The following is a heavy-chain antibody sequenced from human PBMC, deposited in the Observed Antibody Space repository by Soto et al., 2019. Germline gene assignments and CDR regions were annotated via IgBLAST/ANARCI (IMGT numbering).Heavy chain of an antibody. CDR3: ARDFMYADNRDY. V-gene: IGHV4-30-2*01. D-gene: IGHD2-8*01. CDR1: GGSISSGGYS. J-gene: IGHJ4*02. Sequence: ASETLSLTCAVSGGSISSGGYSWSWIRQPPGKGLEWIGYIYHSGSTNYNPSLESRVTISIDRSKNQISLKLNSVTAADTAVYYCARDFMYADNRDYWGQGTLVTVSS. CDR2: IYHSGST.